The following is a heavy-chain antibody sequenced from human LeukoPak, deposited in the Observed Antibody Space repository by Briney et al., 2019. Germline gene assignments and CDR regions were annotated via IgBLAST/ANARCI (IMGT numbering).Heavy chain of an antibody. CDR2: IKSKTDGGTA. CDR1: GVTFSNAW. D-gene: IGHD3-16*02. Sequence: GGSLMLSSTDSGVTFSNAWMNWVRQAPGKGLEWVGRIKSKTDGGTADYAAPVKGRFTISRHDSKTTLYLQMNDLKTEDTAVYYCTTVMITFGGVIPNYWGQGTLVTVSS. J-gene: IGHJ4*02. V-gene: IGHV3-15*01. CDR3: TTVMITFGGVIPNY.